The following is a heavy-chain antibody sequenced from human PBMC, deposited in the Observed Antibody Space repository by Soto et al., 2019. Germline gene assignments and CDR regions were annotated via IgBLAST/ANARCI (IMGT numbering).Heavy chain of an antibody. CDR2: INSDGSST. CDR1: GFTFRSYW. D-gene: IGHD6-19*01. CDR3: ARSIAVAEFDY. Sequence: GGSLRLSCAASGFTFRSYWMHWVRQAPGKGLVWVSRINSDGSSTSYADSVKGRFTISRDNAKNTLYLQMNSLRAEDTAVYYCARSIAVAEFDYWGQGTLVTVSS. J-gene: IGHJ4*02. V-gene: IGHV3-74*01.